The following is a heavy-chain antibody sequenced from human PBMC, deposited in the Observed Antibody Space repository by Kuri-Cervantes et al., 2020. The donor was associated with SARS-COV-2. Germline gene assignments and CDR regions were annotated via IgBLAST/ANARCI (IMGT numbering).Heavy chain of an antibody. CDR2: MNPNSGNT. CDR1: GYTFTSYD. D-gene: IGHD6-13*01. J-gene: IGHJ6*02. V-gene: IGHV1-8*01. CDR3: ARRFYGSSWYNXYYYGMDV. Sequence: ASVKVSCKASGYTFTSYDINWVRQATGQGLEWMGWMNPNSGNTGYAQKFQGRVTMTRNTSISTAYMELSSLRSEDTAVYYCARRFYGSSWYNXYYYGMDVWGQGTTVTVSS.